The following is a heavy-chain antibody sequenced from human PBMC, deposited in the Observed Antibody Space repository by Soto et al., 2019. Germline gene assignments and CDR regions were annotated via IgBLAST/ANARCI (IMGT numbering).Heavy chain of an antibody. Sequence: ASVQVSCKVSGYTLTDLSMQGVGQAPGKGGXWMGGFDPEDGETIYAQKFQGRVTMTEDTATDTAYMGLSSLRSEDTAVYYCSTHRSGRFLEWLPEGSLGYWGQGTLVT. CDR2: FDPEDGET. D-gene: IGHD3-3*01. J-gene: IGHJ4*02. CDR1: GYTLTDLS. CDR3: STHRSGRFLEWLPEGSLGY. V-gene: IGHV1-24*01.